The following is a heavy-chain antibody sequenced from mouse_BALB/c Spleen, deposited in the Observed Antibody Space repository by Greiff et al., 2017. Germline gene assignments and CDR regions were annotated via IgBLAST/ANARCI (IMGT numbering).Heavy chain of an antibody. V-gene: IGHV1-5*01. CDR2: IYPGNSDT. CDR1: GYSFTSYW. J-gene: IGHJ1*01. Sequence: VQLKESGTVLARPGASVKMSCKASGYSFTSYWMHWVKQRPGQGLEWIGAIYPGNSDTSYNQKFKGKAKLTAVTSASTAYMELSSLTNEDSAVYYCTRLIYYDGYYGWYFDVWGAGTTVTVSS. D-gene: IGHD2-3*01. CDR3: TRLIYYDGYYGWYFDV.